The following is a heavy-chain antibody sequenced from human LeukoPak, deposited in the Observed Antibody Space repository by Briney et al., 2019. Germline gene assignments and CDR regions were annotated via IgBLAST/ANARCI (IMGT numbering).Heavy chain of an antibody. D-gene: IGHD6-19*01. Sequence: GGSLRLSCAASGFTFSSYAMHWVRQAPGKGLEWVAVISYDGSSKYYADSVKGRFTISRDNSKNTLYLQMNSLRAEDTAVYYCARAVDGVPYYGMDVWGQGTTVTVSS. J-gene: IGHJ6*02. CDR2: ISYDGSSK. CDR3: ARAVDGVPYYGMDV. V-gene: IGHV3-30-3*01. CDR1: GFTFSSYA.